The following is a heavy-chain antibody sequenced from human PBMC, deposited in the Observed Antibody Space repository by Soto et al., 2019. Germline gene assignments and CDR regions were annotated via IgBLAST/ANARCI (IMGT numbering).Heavy chain of an antibody. J-gene: IGHJ4*02. CDR1: GYTLTSYG. Sequence: QVQLVQSGAEVKKPGASVKVSCKASGYTLTSYGISWVRQAPGQGLEWMGWISAYNGNTNYAQKLQGRVTMTTDTSTSTAYMEVRSLRFDDTAVYYCAGDYGSGSYSSPGDYWGQGTLVTVSS. V-gene: IGHV1-18*01. CDR3: AGDYGSGSYSSPGDY. CDR2: ISAYNGNT. D-gene: IGHD3-10*01.